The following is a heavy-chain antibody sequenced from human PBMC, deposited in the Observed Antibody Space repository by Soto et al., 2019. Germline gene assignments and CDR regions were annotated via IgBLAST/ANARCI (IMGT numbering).Heavy chain of an antibody. CDR1: GGSISSYY. D-gene: IGHD3-10*01. CDR2: IYYSGST. J-gene: IGHJ6*02. Sequence: ASETLSLTCTVSGGSISSYYWSWIRQPPGKGLEWIGYIYYSGSTNYNPSLKSRVTISVDTSKNQFSLKLSSVTAAATAVYYCSPRQRYYYGSGPFSYGMDVWGQGTTVTSP. CDR3: SPRQRYYYGSGPFSYGMDV. V-gene: IGHV4-59*08.